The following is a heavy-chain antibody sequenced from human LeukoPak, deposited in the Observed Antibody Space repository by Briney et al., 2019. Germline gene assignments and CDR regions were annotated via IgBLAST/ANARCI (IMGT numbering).Heavy chain of an antibody. Sequence: SETLSLTCTVSGGSISSYYWSWIRQPPGKGLGWIGYIYYSGSTNYNPSLKGRVTISVDTSKNQFSLKLSSVTAADTAVYYCARASGSYGDIDAFDIWGQGTMVTVSS. V-gene: IGHV4-59*01. J-gene: IGHJ3*02. CDR3: ARASGSYGDIDAFDI. CDR1: GGSISSYY. CDR2: IYYSGST. D-gene: IGHD1-26*01.